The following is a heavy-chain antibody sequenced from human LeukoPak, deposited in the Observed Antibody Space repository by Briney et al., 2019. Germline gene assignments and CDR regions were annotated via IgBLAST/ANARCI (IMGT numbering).Heavy chain of an antibody. CDR2: ISGSGVST. D-gene: IGHD2-2*01. CDR3: AKGIVPAPNGAFDI. V-gene: IGHV3-23*01. CDR1: GFTFSTYA. J-gene: IGHJ3*02. Sequence: PGGSLRLSCAASGFTFSTYAMSWVRQAPGKGLEWVSVISGSGVSTYYADSVKGRFTISRDNSKNTLYLQMNSLRAEDTAVYYCAKGIVPAPNGAFDIWGQGTMVTVSS.